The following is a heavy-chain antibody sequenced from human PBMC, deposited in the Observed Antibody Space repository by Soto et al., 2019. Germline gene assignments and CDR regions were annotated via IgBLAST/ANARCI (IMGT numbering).Heavy chain of an antibody. J-gene: IGHJ6*03. V-gene: IGHV3-21*01. Sequence: EVQLVESGGGLVKPGGSLRLSCAASGFTFSSYSMNWVRQAPGKGLEWVSSISSSSSYIYYADSVKGRFTISRDNAKNALYLQMNSLRAEDTAVYYCAGVFYPSDYYYYMDVWGKGTTVTVSS. D-gene: IGHD2-2*01. CDR2: ISSSSSYI. CDR3: AGVFYPSDYYYYMDV. CDR1: GFTFSSYS.